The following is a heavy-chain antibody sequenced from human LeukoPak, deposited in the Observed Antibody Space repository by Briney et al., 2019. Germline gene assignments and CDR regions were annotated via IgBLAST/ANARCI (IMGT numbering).Heavy chain of an antibody. D-gene: IGHD3-16*01. CDR2: IYSGGST. J-gene: IGHJ4*02. CDR3: VRGAGGVNIDY. Sequence: PGGSLRLSCAASGFTVSSNYMSWVRQAPGKGLEWVSVIYSGGSTYYADSVKGRFTISRDNSKNTLYLQMNSLRAGDTAVYYCVRGAGGVNIDYWGQGTLVTVSS. V-gene: IGHV3-66*01. CDR1: GFTVSSNY.